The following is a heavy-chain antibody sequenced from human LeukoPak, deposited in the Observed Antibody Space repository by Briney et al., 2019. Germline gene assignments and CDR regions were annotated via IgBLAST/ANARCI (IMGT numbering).Heavy chain of an antibody. CDR2: IHYTGST. Sequence: PSQTLSLTCTVSGGSISTGGYFWNWIRQHPEKGLDYIGYIHYTGSTYYNPSLNSRVIMSRDTSKNQFSLKLSSVTVADTAVYYCARGYCGATTCSSYYFDHWGQGTLVTVSS. V-gene: IGHV4-31*03. CDR3: ARGYCGATTCSSYYFDH. J-gene: IGHJ4*02. D-gene: IGHD2-21*01. CDR1: GGSISTGGYF.